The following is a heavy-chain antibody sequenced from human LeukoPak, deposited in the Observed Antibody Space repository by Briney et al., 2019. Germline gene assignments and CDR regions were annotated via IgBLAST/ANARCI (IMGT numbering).Heavy chain of an antibody. CDR2: ISSSSSYI. V-gene: IGHV3-21*01. CDR3: ARGGPGPISYFDY. Sequence: PGGSLRLSCEASGFTFSSYSMNWVCQAPGKGLEWVSSISSSSSYIYYADSVKGRFTISRDNAKNSLYLQMNSLRAEDTAVYYCARGGPGPISYFDYWGQGTLVTVSS. J-gene: IGHJ4*02. CDR1: GFTFSSYS. D-gene: IGHD3-10*01.